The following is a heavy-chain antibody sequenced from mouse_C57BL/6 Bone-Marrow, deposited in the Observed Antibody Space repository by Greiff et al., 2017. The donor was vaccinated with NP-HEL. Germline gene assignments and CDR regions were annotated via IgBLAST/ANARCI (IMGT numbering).Heavy chain of an antibody. V-gene: IGHV5-17*01. CDR1: GFTFSDYG. D-gene: IGHD2-1*01. CDR2: ISSGSSTI. J-gene: IGHJ2*01. CDR3: ATPYGNYVGFDY. Sequence: DVKLVESGGGLVKPGGSLKLSCAASGFTFSDYGMHWVRQAPEKGLEWVAYISSGSSTIYYADTVKGRFTISRDNAKNTLFLQMTSLRSEDTAMYYCATPYGNYVGFDYWGQGTTLTVSS.